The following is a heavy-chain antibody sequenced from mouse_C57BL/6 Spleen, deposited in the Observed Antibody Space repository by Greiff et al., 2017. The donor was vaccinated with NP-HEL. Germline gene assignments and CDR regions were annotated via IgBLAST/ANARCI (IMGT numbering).Heavy chain of an antibody. Sequence: EVQLQQSGEGLVKPGGSLKLSCAASGFTFSSYAMSWVRQTPEKRLEWVAYISSGGDYIYYADTVKGRFTISRDNARNTLYLQMSSLKSEDTAMYYCTRVEADYYGSSYGYFDVWGTGTTVTVSS. CDR3: TRVEADYYGSSYGYFDV. CDR2: ISSGGDYI. J-gene: IGHJ1*03. V-gene: IGHV5-9-1*02. D-gene: IGHD1-1*01. CDR1: GFTFSSYA.